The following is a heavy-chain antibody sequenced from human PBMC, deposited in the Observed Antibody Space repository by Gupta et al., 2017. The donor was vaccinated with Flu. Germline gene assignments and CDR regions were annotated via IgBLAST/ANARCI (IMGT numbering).Heavy chain of an antibody. CDR1: GFTFSSYE. V-gene: IGHV3-48*03. Sequence: EVQLVESGGGLVQPGGSLRLSCAASGFTFSSYEMNWVRQAPGKGLEWVSYISSSGSTIYYADSVKGRVTISRDNAKNSLYLQMNSLRAEETAVYYCARVRSSVRYYDSSGYNDYWGQGTLVTVSS. CDR2: ISSSGSTI. CDR3: ARVRSSVRYYDSSGYNDY. D-gene: IGHD3-22*01. J-gene: IGHJ4*02.